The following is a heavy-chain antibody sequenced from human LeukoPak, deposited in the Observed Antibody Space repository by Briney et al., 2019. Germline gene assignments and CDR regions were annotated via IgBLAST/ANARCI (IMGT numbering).Heavy chain of an antibody. CDR3: ARVYGSGSYYDY. Sequence: GASVKVSCKASGGTFSSYAISRVRQAPGQGLEWMGGIIPIFGTANYAQKFQGRVTITADKSTSTAYMELSSLRSEDTAVYYCARVYGSGSYYDYWGQGTLVTVSS. CDR1: GGTFSSYA. CDR2: IIPIFGTA. V-gene: IGHV1-69*06. J-gene: IGHJ4*02. D-gene: IGHD3-10*01.